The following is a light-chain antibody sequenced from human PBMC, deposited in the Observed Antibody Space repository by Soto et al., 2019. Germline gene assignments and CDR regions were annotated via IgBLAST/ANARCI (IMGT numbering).Light chain of an antibody. CDR1: QSVSSSY. CDR2: GAS. J-gene: IGKJ5*01. CDR3: QQYGSSPPNT. Sequence: IVLTQSPGTLSLSQGERATLSCRASQSVSSSYLAWYQQKPGQAPRLLIYGASSRATGIPDRFSGSGSGTDFTLTISRLEPEDFAVYYCQQYGSSPPNTFGQGTRLEI. V-gene: IGKV3-20*01.